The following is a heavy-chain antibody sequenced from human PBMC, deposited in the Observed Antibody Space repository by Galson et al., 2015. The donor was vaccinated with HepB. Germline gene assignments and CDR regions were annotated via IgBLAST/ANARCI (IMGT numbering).Heavy chain of an antibody. D-gene: IGHD1-1*01. CDR2: INPNSGDT. CDR3: ARGRPDDDDASDF. CDR1: GYAFTDYF. V-gene: IGHV1-2*04. J-gene: IGHJ3*01. Sequence: SVKVSCKASGYAFTDYFMHWVRQAPGQGLEWMGWINPNSGDTNYAEKFRGWVTITRDTSISTVYMEMKRLTSDKTAVYYCARGRPDDDDASDFWGQGTVVTVSS.